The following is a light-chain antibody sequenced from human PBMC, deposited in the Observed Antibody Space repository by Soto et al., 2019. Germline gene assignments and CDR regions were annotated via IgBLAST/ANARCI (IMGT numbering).Light chain of an antibody. CDR2: GSS. Sequence: EVVLTQSPGTLSLSPGERATLSCRASQSVSNNYVAWYQQKPGQAPRLLIFGSSDSAPGIPDRFSGSGSGTDFTLTISRLEPEDFAVYYCQQYGSSPPYTFGQGTKLEIK. CDR3: QQYGSSPPYT. J-gene: IGKJ2*01. CDR1: QSVSNNY. V-gene: IGKV3-20*01.